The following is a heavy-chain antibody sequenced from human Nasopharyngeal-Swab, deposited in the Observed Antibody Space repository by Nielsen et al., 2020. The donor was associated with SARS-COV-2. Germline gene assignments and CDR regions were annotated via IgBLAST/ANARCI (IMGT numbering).Heavy chain of an antibody. CDR2: ISWNSGSI. CDR1: GFTFDDYA. J-gene: IGHJ6*02. Sequence: SLKISCAASGFTFDDYAMHWVRQAPGKGPEWVSGISWNSGSIGYADSVKGRFTISRDNAKNSLYLQMNSLRAEDTALYYCAKSTGAWLQFLDVWGQGTTVTVSS. CDR3: AKSTGAWLQFLDV. V-gene: IGHV3-9*01. D-gene: IGHD2-8*02.